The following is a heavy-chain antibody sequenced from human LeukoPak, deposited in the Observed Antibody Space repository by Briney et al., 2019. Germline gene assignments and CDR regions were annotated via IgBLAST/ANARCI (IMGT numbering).Heavy chain of an antibody. CDR2: ISYDGTDK. V-gene: IGHV3-30*04. CDR3: GRHQPYFDS. J-gene: IGHJ4*02. CDR1: GFSFSSYS. Sequence: GGSLRLSCAASGFSFSSYSIHWVRQAPDKGLEWVAVISYDGTDKYYADSVKGRFTISRDNSKNMLYLQMNSLRAEDTAVYFWGRHQPYFDSWGEGTLVTVSS.